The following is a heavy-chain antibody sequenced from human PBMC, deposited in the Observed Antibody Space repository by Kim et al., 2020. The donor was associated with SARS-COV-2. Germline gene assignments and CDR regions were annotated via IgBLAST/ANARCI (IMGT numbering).Heavy chain of an antibody. CDR3: VRYSGWYYFDY. D-gene: IGHD6-19*01. J-gene: IGHJ4*02. V-gene: IGHV6-1*01. CDR2: YS. Sequence: YSDYAVSVKRRITINPDTSENQFSLQLTSMTPEDTAFYYCVRYSGWYYFDYWGQGTLVIVSS.